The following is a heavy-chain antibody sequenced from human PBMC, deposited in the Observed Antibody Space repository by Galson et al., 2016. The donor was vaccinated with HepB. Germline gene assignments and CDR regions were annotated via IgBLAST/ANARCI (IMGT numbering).Heavy chain of an antibody. J-gene: IGHJ4*02. CDR2: IIGSGGST. V-gene: IGHV3-23*01. D-gene: IGHD6-19*01. CDR3: AASSGWWAEHY. CDR1: GFTFSSYS. Sequence: SLRLSCAASGFTFSSYSMVWVRQTPGKGLEWVSDIIGSGGSTLYAESVKGRFTISRDNSKNTVYLQMNSLRAGDTAVYYWAASSGWWAEHYWGQGTLVTVSS.